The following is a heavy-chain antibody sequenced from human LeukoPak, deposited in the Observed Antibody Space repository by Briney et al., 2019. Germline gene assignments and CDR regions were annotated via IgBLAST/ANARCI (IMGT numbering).Heavy chain of an antibody. Sequence: SVKVSCKASGGAFSSYGINWVRQAPGQGLEWMGRIIPIVGIVNYAQKFQGRVTITADKSSGTVYMDLSSLRSEDTAVYYCAKEARDGYNYGPFDYWGQGTLVTVSS. CDR3: AKEARDGYNYGPFDY. V-gene: IGHV1-69*04. J-gene: IGHJ4*02. CDR1: GGAFSSYG. CDR2: IIPIVGIV. D-gene: IGHD5-24*01.